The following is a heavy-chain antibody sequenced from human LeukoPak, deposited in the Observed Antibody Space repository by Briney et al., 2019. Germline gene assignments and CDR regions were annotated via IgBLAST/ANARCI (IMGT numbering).Heavy chain of an antibody. CDR2: ISAYNGNT. Sequence: GASVKVSCKASGYTFTSYGISWVRQAPGQGLEWMGWISAYNGNTNYAQKLQGRVTMTTDTSTSTAYMELRSLRSDDTAVYYCARGLWQWQMQTACDHWGQGTLVTVSS. CDR1: GYTFTSYG. V-gene: IGHV1-18*01. D-gene: IGHD6-19*01. CDR3: ARGLWQWQMQTACDH. J-gene: IGHJ4*02.